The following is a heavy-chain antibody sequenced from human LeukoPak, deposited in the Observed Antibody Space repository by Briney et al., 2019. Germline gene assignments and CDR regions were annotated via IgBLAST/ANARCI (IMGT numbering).Heavy chain of an antibody. D-gene: IGHD3-10*01. V-gene: IGHV3-48*04. CDR1: GFTFSSYS. J-gene: IGHJ4*02. Sequence: GGSLRLSCAASGFTFSSYSMNWARQAPGKGLEWVSYISSSSSTIHYADSVKGRFTISRDNAKNSLYLQMNSLRAEDTAVYYCARGSTYYYGSGSFGYWGQGTLVTVSS. CDR2: ISSSSSTI. CDR3: ARGSTYYYGSGSFGY.